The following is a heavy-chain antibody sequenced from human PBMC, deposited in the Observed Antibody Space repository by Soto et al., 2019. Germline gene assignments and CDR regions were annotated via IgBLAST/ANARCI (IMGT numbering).Heavy chain of an antibody. V-gene: IGHV4-30-4*01. J-gene: IGHJ5*02. CDR3: ARVAKIYYDFWSDPETNWFDP. D-gene: IGHD3-3*01. CDR1: GGSISSGDYY. Sequence: SETLSLTCTVSGGSISSGDYYWSWIRQPPGKGLEWIGYIYYSGSTYYNPSLKSRVPISVDTSKNQFSLRLSSVTAADTAVYYCARVAKIYYDFWSDPETNWFDPWGQGTLVTVSS. CDR2: IYYSGST.